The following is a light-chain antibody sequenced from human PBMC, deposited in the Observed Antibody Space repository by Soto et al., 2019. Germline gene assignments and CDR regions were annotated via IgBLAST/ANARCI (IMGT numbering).Light chain of an antibody. CDR1: QSVSSY. Sequence: EIVLTQSPATLSLSRGARATLSCRASQSVSSYLAWYQKKPGQVPRLLIYDASIRATGITARFSGSGSGTGFALSITSLEPEDFAEYYCQERNNWPSSVGGGTKVEIK. V-gene: IGKV3-11*01. CDR3: QERNNWPSS. CDR2: DAS. J-gene: IGKJ4*01.